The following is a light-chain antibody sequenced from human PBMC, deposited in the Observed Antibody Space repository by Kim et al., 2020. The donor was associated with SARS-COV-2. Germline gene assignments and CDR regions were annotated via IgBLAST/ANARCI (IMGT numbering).Light chain of an antibody. CDR1: QSVGTS. CDR2: DAS. Sequence: SPGERATLSCRASQSVGTSLAWFQQKPGQAPRLLIYDASNRATDIPARFSGSGSGTDFTLTISSLEPEDFAVYYCQQRGTWPLTFGGGTKVDIK. V-gene: IGKV3-11*01. CDR3: QQRGTWPLT. J-gene: IGKJ4*01.